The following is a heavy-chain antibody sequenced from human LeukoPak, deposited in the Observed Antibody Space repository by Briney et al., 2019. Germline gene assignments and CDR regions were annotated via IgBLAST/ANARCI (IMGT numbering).Heavy chain of an antibody. V-gene: IGHV3-74*01. CDR1: GFTFSTYW. D-gene: IGHD3-3*01. CDR2: INTAGSTT. Sequence: GGSLRLSCAASGFTFSTYWMDWVRQAPGKGLVWVSRINTAGSTTTYADSVKGRFTISRDNAKNTLYLQLNSLSVEDTAVYYCATEGVVIDHWGQGTLVTVSS. J-gene: IGHJ4*02. CDR3: ATEGVVIDH.